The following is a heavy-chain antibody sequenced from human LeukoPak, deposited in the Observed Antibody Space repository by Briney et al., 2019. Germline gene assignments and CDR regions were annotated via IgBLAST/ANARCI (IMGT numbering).Heavy chain of an antibody. CDR2: IYYNRGT. D-gene: IGHD1-26*01. CDR1: GGSITSYF. J-gene: IGHJ4*02. V-gene: IGHV4-59*01. CDR3: ARGERYGSGSYSSQGYFYY. Sequence: SETLSLTCIVSGGSITSYFWSWIRQSPRKGLEWIGYIYYNRGTNYNPSLKSRVTISTDTSKNQFSLKLNSVTAADTAVYYCARGERYGSGSYSSQGYFYYWGQGSLVTVSS.